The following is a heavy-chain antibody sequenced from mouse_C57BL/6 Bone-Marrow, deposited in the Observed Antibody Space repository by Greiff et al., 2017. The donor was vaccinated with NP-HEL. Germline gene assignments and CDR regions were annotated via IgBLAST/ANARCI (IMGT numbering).Heavy chain of an antibody. CDR1: GFTFRSYA. V-gene: IGHV5-4*01. J-gene: IGHJ2*01. Sequence: EVQRVESGGGLVKPGGSLKLSCAASGFTFRSYAMSWVRQTPEKRLEWVATISDGGSYTYYPDNVKGRFTISRDNAKNNLYLQMSHLKSEDTAMYYCAVGTLTGALFDYWGQGTTLTVSS. D-gene: IGHD4-1*01. CDR3: AVGTLTGALFDY. CDR2: ISDGGSYT.